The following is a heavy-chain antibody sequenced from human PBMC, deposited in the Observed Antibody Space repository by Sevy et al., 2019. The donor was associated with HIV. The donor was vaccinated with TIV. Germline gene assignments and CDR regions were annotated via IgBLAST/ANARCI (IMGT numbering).Heavy chain of an antibody. CDR3: ATEYSYDY. CDR2: ITSNSGAI. Sequence: ASVKVSCKASGHTFSDYYIQWVRQAPGQGLEWMGWITSNSGAISCAQKFQGRVTMTSDTSISTVYMELSRLRSDDTAVYYCATEYSYDYWGQGTLVTVSS. V-gene: IGHV1-2*02. D-gene: IGHD4-4*01. J-gene: IGHJ4*02. CDR1: GHTFSDYY.